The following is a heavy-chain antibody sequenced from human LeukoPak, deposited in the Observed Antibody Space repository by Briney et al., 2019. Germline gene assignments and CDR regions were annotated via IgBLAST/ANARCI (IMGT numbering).Heavy chain of an antibody. CDR2: ISPNSGGT. J-gene: IGHJ4*02. CDR1: GYTFTGYY. CDR3: ARDPDSITIFGVVTETISRY. V-gene: IGHV1-2*06. D-gene: IGHD3-3*01. Sequence: ASVKVSCKASGYTFTGYYMHWVRQAPGQGLEWMGRISPNSGGTNCAQKFQGRVTMTRDTSISTAYMELSRLRSDDTAAYYCARDPDSITIFGVVTETISRYWGQGTLVTVSS.